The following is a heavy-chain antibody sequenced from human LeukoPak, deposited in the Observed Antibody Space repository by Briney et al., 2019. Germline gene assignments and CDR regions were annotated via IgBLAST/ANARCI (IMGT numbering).Heavy chain of an antibody. D-gene: IGHD6-13*01. Sequence: GGSLRLSCVASGSSTADYGMSWVRQRPGKGLEWVSGINWDGGASAYSDSVKGRFTISRDHGQNSLFLNMRDLRDDDTALYFCVRDLSASWYSLGFWGQGALLTVSS. CDR1: GSSTADYG. J-gene: IGHJ4*01. V-gene: IGHV3-20*04. CDR3: VRDLSASWYSLGF. CDR2: INWDGGAS.